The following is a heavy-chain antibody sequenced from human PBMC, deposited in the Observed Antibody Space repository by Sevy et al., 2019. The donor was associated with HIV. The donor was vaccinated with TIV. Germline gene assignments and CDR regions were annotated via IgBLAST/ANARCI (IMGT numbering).Heavy chain of an antibody. Sequence: GGSLRLSCAASGFTFSNAWMSWVRQAPGKGLEWVGRIKSKTDGGTTDYAAPVKGRFTISRDDSKNKLYLQMNSLKTEDTVVYYCTTSVGYCSSTSCYNYYYYGMDVWGQGTTVTVSS. V-gene: IGHV3-15*01. J-gene: IGHJ6*02. CDR2: IKSKTDGGTT. CDR1: GFTFSNAW. D-gene: IGHD2-2*02. CDR3: TTSVGYCSSTSCYNYYYYGMDV.